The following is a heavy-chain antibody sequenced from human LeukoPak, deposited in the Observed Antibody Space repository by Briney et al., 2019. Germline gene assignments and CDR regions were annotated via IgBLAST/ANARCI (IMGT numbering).Heavy chain of an antibody. CDR1: GGSISSGDYY. D-gene: IGHD3-10*01. Sequence: SETLSLTCTVSGGSISSGDYYWSWIRQPPGKGLEWIGYIYYSGSTYYNPSLKSRVTISVDTSKNQFSLKLSSVTAADTAVYYCARSYFGLTKFDYWSQGTLVTVSS. J-gene: IGHJ4*02. CDR3: ARSYFGLTKFDY. CDR2: IYYSGST. V-gene: IGHV4-30-4*01.